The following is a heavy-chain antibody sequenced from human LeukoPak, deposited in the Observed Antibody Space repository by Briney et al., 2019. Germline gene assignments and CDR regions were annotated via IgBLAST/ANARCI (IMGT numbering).Heavy chain of an antibody. CDR1: GYAFTDFY. Sequence: ASVKVSCKASGYAFTDFYIHWVRQAPGQGLEWMGWINPNSGGTNYAQKFQGRVTMTRDTSISTAYMELSRLRSDDTAVYYCARGTSSIAVDFYWGQGTLVTVSS. CDR2: INPNSGGT. V-gene: IGHV1-2*02. J-gene: IGHJ4*02. CDR3: ARGTSSIAVDFY. D-gene: IGHD6-19*01.